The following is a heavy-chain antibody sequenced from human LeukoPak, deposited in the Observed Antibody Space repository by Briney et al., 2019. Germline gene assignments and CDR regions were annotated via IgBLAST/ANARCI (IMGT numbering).Heavy chain of an antibody. V-gene: IGHV3-30-3*01. J-gene: IGHJ4*02. CDR1: GFTFSSYA. Sequence: PGGSLRLSCAASGFTFSSYAMHWVRQAPGKGLEWVAVISYDGSNKYYADSVKGRFTISRDNSKNTLYLQMNSLRAEDTAVYYCASQFGSDYYGSGSYVGMWGQGTLVTVSS. D-gene: IGHD3-10*01. CDR3: ASQFGSDYYGSGSYVGM. CDR2: ISYDGSNK.